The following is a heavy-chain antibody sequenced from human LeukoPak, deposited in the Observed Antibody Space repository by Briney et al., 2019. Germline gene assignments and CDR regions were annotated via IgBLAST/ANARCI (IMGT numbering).Heavy chain of an antibody. Sequence: GESLKISCKGSGYSFTSYWIGWVRQMPGKGLEWMGIIYPGGSDTRYSPSFQGQVTISADKSISTAYLQWSSLKASDTAMYYCARFRIAAAGTDYFDCWGQGTLVTVSS. CDR2: IYPGGSDT. V-gene: IGHV5-51*01. J-gene: IGHJ4*02. CDR1: GYSFTSYW. D-gene: IGHD6-13*01. CDR3: ARFRIAAAGTDYFDC.